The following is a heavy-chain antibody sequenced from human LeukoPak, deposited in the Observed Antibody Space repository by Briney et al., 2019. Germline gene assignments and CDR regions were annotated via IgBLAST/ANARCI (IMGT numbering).Heavy chain of an antibody. CDR3: ARPQTMTTVAFDVFDI. Sequence: GGSRRLSCAASGFTFSNYAMHWVRQAPGKGLEWVAVMSYDGSNQYYADSVKGRFTISRDNSKNTSYLQMNSLRAEDTSLYYCARPQTMTTVAFDVFDIWGQGTMVTVSP. V-gene: IGHV3-30-3*01. CDR2: MSYDGSNQ. J-gene: IGHJ3*02. D-gene: IGHD4-23*01. CDR1: GFTFSNYA.